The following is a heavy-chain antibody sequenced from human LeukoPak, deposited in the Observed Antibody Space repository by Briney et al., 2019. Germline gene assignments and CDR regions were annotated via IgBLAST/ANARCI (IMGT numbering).Heavy chain of an antibody. D-gene: IGHD3-10*01. Sequence: GGSLRLSCAASGFTFSSYDMHWVRQATGKGLEWVSAIGTAGDTYYPGSVKGRFTISRENAENSLYLQMNSLRAGDTAVYYCARAYARWFGDLYYGMDVWGQGTTVTVSS. V-gene: IGHV3-13*01. CDR2: IGTAGDT. CDR1: GFTFSSYD. CDR3: ARAYARWFGDLYYGMDV. J-gene: IGHJ6*02.